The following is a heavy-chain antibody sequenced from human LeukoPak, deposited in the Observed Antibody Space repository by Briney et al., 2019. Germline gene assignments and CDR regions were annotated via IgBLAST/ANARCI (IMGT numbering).Heavy chain of an antibody. D-gene: IGHD4-17*01. CDR1: GFTFSSNG. CDR3: AKGGESDYGDHFDY. V-gene: IGHV3-33*06. Sequence: PGGSLRLSCAASGFTFSSNGMHWVRQAPGKGLEWVAVIWYDGSNKHYVDSVKGRFTISRDNSKNTLYLQMNSLRAEETDVYYCAKGGESDYGDHFDYWGQGTLVTVSS. CDR2: IWYDGSNK. J-gene: IGHJ4*02.